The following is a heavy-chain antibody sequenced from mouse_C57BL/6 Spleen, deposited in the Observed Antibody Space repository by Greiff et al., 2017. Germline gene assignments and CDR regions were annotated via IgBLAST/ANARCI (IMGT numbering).Heavy chain of an antibody. CDR2: ISYSGCT. CDR3: ARNSYWYFDV. V-gene: IGHV3-1*01. CDR1: GYSITSGYD. Sequence: EVQLQQPGPGLVKPSQSLSLTCTVTGYSITSGYDWHWIRHFPGNNLEWMGYISYSGCTNYNPSLKSRISITHDTSTSPSFLKLNSLTTEDTAIYYCARNSYWYFDVWGTGTTVTVSS. J-gene: IGHJ1*03.